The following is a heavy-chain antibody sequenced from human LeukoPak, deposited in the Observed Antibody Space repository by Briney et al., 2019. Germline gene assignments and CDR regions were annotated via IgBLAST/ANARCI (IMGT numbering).Heavy chain of an antibody. CDR3: ARGGSSRFDQ. CDR1: GFTFSDAW. Sequence: PGGCLRLSCAASGFTFSDAWMSWVRQAPGKGLEWVAKIGPDGSEKYYVDSVKGRFTISRDNAKNSLDLQMSSLRADDTAVYYCARGGSSRFDQWGQGTLVTVSS. V-gene: IGHV3-7*04. J-gene: IGHJ4*02. CDR2: IGPDGSEK. D-gene: IGHD6-13*01.